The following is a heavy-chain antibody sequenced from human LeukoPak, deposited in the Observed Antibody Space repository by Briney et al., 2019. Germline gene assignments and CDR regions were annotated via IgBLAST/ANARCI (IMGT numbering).Heavy chain of an antibody. V-gene: IGHV3-11*04. CDR1: GFTFTDYY. CDR2: ISSSGITI. Sequence: PGGSLRLSCAASGFTFTDYYMSWIRQAPGKGLEWVSYISSSGITIHYADSVKGRFTISRDNAKNSVNLQMSSLREEDTAVYYCVRDWGNDREFDYWGQGTLVTVSS. D-gene: IGHD3-16*02. CDR3: VRDWGNDREFDY. J-gene: IGHJ4*02.